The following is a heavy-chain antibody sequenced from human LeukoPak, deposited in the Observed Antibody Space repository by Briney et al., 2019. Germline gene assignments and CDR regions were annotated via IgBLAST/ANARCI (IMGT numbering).Heavy chain of an antibody. Sequence: SETLSLTCTVSGGSISSYYWSWIRQPPGKGLEWIGYIYYSGSTNYNPSLKSRVTISVDTSKNQFSLKLSSVTAADTAVYYCARRVAGAAPVGAFDIWGQGTMVTVSS. J-gene: IGHJ3*02. CDR3: ARRVAGAAPVGAFDI. CDR1: GGSISSYY. D-gene: IGHD2-15*01. CDR2: IYYSGST. V-gene: IGHV4-59*08.